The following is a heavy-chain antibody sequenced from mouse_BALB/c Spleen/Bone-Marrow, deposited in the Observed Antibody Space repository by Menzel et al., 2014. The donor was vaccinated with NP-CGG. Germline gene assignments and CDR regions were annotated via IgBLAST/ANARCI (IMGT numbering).Heavy chain of an antibody. CDR3: TTYYGSRFTY. V-gene: IGHV14-3*02. CDR1: GFNIKDTY. J-gene: IGHJ3*01. D-gene: IGHD2-9*01. CDR2: IDPANGNT. Sequence: VQLKQSGAELAKPGASVKLSCTASGFNIKDTYMHWVKQRPEQGLEWIGRIDPANGNTKYDPKFQGKATITADTSSNTAYLQLSSLPSEDTAVYYCTTYYGSRFTYWGQGTLVTVSA.